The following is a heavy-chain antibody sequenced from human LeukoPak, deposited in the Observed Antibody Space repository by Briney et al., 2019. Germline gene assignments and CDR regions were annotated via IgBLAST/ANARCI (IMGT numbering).Heavy chain of an antibody. CDR2: IYYSGST. D-gene: IGHD2-21*01. Sequence: SQTLSLXCTVSGGSISSGDYYWSWIRQPPGKGLEWIGYIYYSGSTYYNPSLKSRVTISVDTSKNQFSLKLSSVTAADTAVYYCARENCGGDCYTDYWGQGTLVTVSS. CDR3: ARENCGGDCYTDY. J-gene: IGHJ4*02. CDR1: GGSISSGDYY. V-gene: IGHV4-30-4*08.